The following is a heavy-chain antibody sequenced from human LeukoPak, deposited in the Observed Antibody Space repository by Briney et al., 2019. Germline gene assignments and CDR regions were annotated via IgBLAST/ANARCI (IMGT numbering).Heavy chain of an antibody. J-gene: IGHJ4*02. CDR2: INHGGRT. V-gene: IGHV4-34*01. CDR1: NGSFNEYY. CDR3: GRGMTRWLQFRPLDY. Sequence: KPSETLSLTCAVYNGSFNEYYWSWIRQSPGKGLEWIGEINHGGRTNYNPSLQSRVSISVDASQNQFSLTMTSVTAADTAVYYCGRGMTRWLQFRPLDYWGQGTLVTVSS. D-gene: IGHD5-24*01.